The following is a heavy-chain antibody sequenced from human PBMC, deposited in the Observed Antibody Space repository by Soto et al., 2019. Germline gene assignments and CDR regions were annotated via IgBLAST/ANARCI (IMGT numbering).Heavy chain of an antibody. CDR3: ARSHITIFGVAILPHYFDF. J-gene: IGHJ4*02. D-gene: IGHD3-3*01. V-gene: IGHV4-30-4*01. Sequence: TLSLTCTVSGGSVSNGDYYWGWLRQPPGKGLEWIGYIYYSGTTFYSPSLKSRVTMSVDTSKNQFSLKLGSVTAADTAVYYCARSHITIFGVAILPHYFDFWGQGTLVTVSS. CDR1: GGSVSNGDYY. CDR2: IYYSGTT.